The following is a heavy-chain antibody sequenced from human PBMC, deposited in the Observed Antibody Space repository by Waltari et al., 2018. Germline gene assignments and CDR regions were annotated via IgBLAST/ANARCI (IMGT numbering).Heavy chain of an antibody. Sequence: DVQLVESGGGLGQPGGSLRLSCTVSEFPVTNNYISCVRQGPGKGLEWVSIIHKDGRTYYADSVRDRFTISRDSSRNTVYLQMNTLRAEDTAVYFCVRYEYWGQGTLVTVSS. V-gene: IGHV3-66*01. CDR2: IHKDGRT. J-gene: IGHJ4*02. D-gene: IGHD5-12*01. CDR1: EFPVTNNY. CDR3: VRYEY.